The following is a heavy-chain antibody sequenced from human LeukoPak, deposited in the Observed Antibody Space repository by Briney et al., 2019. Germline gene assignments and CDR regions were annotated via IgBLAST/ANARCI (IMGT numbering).Heavy chain of an antibody. Sequence: GGSLRLSCAASGFTFSNYAMNWVRQAPGEGLELVSAILGSGATYYADPVKGRFTISRDSSKNTLYLQMNSLRVDDTPIYYCAKDREPDSGWNFDYWGQGTLVIVSS. CDR3: AKDREPDSGWNFDY. CDR1: GFTFSNYA. D-gene: IGHD6-19*01. J-gene: IGHJ4*01. V-gene: IGHV3-23*01. CDR2: ILGSGAT.